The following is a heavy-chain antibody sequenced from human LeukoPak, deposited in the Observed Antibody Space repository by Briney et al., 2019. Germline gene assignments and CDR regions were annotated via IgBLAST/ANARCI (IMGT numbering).Heavy chain of an antibody. CDR2: IYYSGST. J-gene: IGHJ5*02. Sequence: PSQTLSLTCTVSGGSISSGGYYWSWIRQHPGKGLEWIGYIYYSGSTYYNPSLKSRVTISVDTSKNQFSLKQSSVTAADTAVYYCAREGQYYYDSSGYVFDPWGQGTLVTVSS. V-gene: IGHV4-31*03. CDR3: AREGQYYYDSSGYVFDP. D-gene: IGHD3-22*01. CDR1: GGSISSGGYY.